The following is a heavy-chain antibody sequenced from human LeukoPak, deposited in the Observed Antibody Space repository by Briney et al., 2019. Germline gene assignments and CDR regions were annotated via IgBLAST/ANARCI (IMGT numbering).Heavy chain of an antibody. V-gene: IGHV4-59*01. CDR2: SFHSGST. J-gene: IGHJ4*02. D-gene: IGHD6-19*01. CDR1: GASTSSNN. CDR3: ARESDGYATGWFRGFDF. Sequence: PSETLSLTCTVSGASTSSNNWSWIRQPPGKGLEWIGYSFHSGSTNYHPSLKSRVSMSVDTSTNQVSLRLSSGSAADTAVYYCARESDGYATGWFRGFDFWGQGILVTVSS.